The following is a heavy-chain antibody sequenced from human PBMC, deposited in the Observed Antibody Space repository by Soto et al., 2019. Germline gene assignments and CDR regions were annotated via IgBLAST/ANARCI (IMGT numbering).Heavy chain of an antibody. J-gene: IGHJ5*02. CDR1: GGSISSGDYY. CDR3: AREAMVAAKRRWFDP. V-gene: IGHV4-30-4*01. CDR2: IYYSGST. D-gene: IGHD2-15*01. Sequence: PSETLSLTCTVSGGSISSGDYYWSWIRQPPGKGLEWIGYIYYSGSTYYNPSLKSRVTISVDTSKNQFSLKLSSVTAADTAVCYCAREAMVAAKRRWFDPWGQGTLVTVSS.